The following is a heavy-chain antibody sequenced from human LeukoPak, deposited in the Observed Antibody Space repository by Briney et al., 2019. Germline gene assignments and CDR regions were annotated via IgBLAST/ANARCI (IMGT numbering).Heavy chain of an antibody. V-gene: IGHV3-23*01. CDR1: GFTFSRSA. CDR2: IIYSGGAT. Sequence: PEGSLRLSCAASGFTFSRSAMTWVRQGPGTGLEFVASIIYSGGATYYADSVKGRFTISRDNSRNTLYLQMNSLRGEDTAVYYCAKDAQRGFDYSNSLEYWGQGTLVTVSS. CDR3: AKDAQRGFDYSNSLEY. D-gene: IGHD4-11*01. J-gene: IGHJ4*02.